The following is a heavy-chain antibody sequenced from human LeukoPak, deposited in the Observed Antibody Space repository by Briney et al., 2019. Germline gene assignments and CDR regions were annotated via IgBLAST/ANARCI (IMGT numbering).Heavy chain of an antibody. J-gene: IGHJ4*02. D-gene: IGHD3-22*01. CDR1: GFTFSDYY. Sequence: PGGSLRLSCAASGFTFSDYYMRWIRQAPGKGLEWVSYISSSGSTIYYADSVKGRFTISRDNPKNSLYLQMNSLRTEDTAVYYGASTLDYYDSSLDYWGQGTLVTVSS. CDR2: ISSSGSTI. V-gene: IGHV3-11*04. CDR3: ASTLDYYDSSLDY.